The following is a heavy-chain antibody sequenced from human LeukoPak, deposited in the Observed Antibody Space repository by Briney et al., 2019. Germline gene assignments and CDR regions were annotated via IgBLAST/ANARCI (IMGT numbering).Heavy chain of an antibody. CDR2: IYYSGST. CDR1: GGFISSYY. Sequence: SETLSLTCTVSGGFISSYYWSWIRQPRGKGLEWVGYIYYSGSTDYNPSLKSRVTISVDTSKNQFSLKVSSVTAADTAVYYCARGRDNYGSGDSWGQGILVTVSS. V-gene: IGHV4-59*01. CDR3: ARGRDNYGSGDS. J-gene: IGHJ4*02. D-gene: IGHD3-10*01.